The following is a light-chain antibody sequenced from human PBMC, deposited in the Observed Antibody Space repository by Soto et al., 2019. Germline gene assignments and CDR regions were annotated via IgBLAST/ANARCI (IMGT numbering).Light chain of an antibody. CDR1: SGSVSTSYY. J-gene: IGLJ3*02. V-gene: IGLV8-61*01. Sequence: QTVVTQEPSFSVSPGGTVTLTCGLSSGSVSTSYYPSWYQQTPGQAPRTLIYSTNTRSSGVPDRFSGSILGTKAALTITGAQADDESDYYCVLYMGSGSWVFGGGTKVTVL. CDR3: VLYMGSGSWV. CDR2: STN.